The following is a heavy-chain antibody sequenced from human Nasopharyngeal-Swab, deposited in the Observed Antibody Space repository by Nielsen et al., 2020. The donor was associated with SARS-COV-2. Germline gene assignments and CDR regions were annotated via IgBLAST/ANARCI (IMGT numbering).Heavy chain of an antibody. J-gene: IGHJ4*02. D-gene: IGHD3-10*01. V-gene: IGHV3-33*01. CDR2: IWYDGSNK. Sequence: GGSLRLSCAASGFTFSSYGMHWVRQAPGKGLEWVAVIWYDGSNKYYADSVKGRFTISRDNSKNTLYLQMNSLSAEDTAVYYCARDREGLGFDYWGQGTLVTVSS. CDR3: ARDREGLGFDY. CDR1: GFTFSSYG.